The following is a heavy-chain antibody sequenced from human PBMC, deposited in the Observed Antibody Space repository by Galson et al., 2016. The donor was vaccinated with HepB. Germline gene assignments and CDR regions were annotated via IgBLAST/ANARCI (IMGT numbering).Heavy chain of an antibody. V-gene: IGHV4-39*01. CDR2: IYYNRRT. D-gene: IGHD2-8*02. Sequence: SETLSPPCTVSGGSIDSFYYYWGWIRQPPGKGLEWISSIYYNRRTYYSPSLKSRATASIDTSKNEFSLRLASVTAADTAVYFCARGFGYDCTGGICDPQVNHYFDHWGQGTVVTVSS. CDR3: ARGFGYDCTGGICDPQVNHYFDH. CDR1: GGSIDSFYYY. J-gene: IGHJ4*02.